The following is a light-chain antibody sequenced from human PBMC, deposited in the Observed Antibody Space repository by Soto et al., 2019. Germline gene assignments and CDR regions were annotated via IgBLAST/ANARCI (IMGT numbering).Light chain of an antibody. J-gene: IGLJ1*01. CDR2: TNN. Sequence: QSVLTQPPSASGTPGQRVTISCSGTTSNIGGNTVNWYRQLPGTAPQLLIFTNNQRPSGVPDRFSGSKSATAASLVISGLQSEDEADYYCATWDDTLNGYAFGTGTQLTVL. V-gene: IGLV1-44*01. CDR3: ATWDDTLNGYA. CDR1: TSNIGGNT.